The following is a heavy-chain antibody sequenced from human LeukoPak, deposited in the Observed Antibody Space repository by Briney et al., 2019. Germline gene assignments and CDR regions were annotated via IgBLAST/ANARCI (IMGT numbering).Heavy chain of an antibody. V-gene: IGHV3-66*03. CDR3: TRDRAGTQSWVEFDL. CDR1: GFSVSSTY. CDR2: IYTSGSK. J-gene: IGHJ5*02. D-gene: IGHD3-10*01. Sequence: PGGSLRLSCAASGFSVSSTYMSWVRQAPGKGLEWVSLIYTSGSKFYAHSVMGRFTISRDNSKNTLFLQMTSLRAEDSAVYYCTRDRAGTQSWVEFDLWGQGTLVTVSS.